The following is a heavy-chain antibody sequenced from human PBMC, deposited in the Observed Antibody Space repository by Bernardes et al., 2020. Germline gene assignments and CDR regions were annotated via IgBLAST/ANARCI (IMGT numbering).Heavy chain of an antibody. CDR1: GFTFSNHA. CDR2: ITGTGVTT. CDR3: AKDGRSSGYYYVPYFEY. Sequence: GGSLRLSCAASGFTFSNHAMSWVRQAPGKGLEWVSVITGTGVTTYNADSVEGRFTISRDNSKNTLYLQMNSLRAEDTAVYYCAKDGRSSGYYYVPYFEYWGQGTLVTVSS. D-gene: IGHD3-22*01. V-gene: IGHV3-23*01. J-gene: IGHJ4*02.